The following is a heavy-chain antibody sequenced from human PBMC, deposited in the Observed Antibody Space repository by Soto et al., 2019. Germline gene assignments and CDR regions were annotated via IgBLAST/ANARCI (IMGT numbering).Heavy chain of an antibody. J-gene: IGHJ4*02. V-gene: IGHV5-51*01. CDR2: IYPGDSDT. CDR1: GYSFTSYW. CDR3: ASAGGRRSSTSCPGRSWDY. D-gene: IGHD2-2*01. Sequence: GESLKISCNGSGYSFTSYWIGWVRQMPGKGLEWMGIIYPGDSDTRYSPSFQGQVTISADKSISTAYLQWSSLKASDTAMYYCASAGGRRSSTSCPGRSWDYWGQGTQVTVSS.